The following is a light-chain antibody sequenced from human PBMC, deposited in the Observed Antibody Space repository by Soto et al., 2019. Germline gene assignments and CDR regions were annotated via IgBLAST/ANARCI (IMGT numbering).Light chain of an antibody. V-gene: IGLV2-14*03. CDR1: SSDVGGYKY. CDR2: DVS. Sequence: QSALTQPASVSGSPGQSITISCTGTSSDVGGYKYVSWYQQHPGKAPKFMIYDVSNRPSGVSNRFSGSKSGNTASLTISGLQAEDEADYYCCSYRNNSTLVVFGGGTKLTVL. J-gene: IGLJ2*01. CDR3: CSYRNNSTLVV.